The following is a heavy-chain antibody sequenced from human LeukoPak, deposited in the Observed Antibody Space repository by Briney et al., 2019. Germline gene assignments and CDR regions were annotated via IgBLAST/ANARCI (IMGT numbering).Heavy chain of an antibody. CDR1: GGTFSSYA. CDR2: IIPIFGTA. CDR3: ARDTLYGDELEDY. D-gene: IGHD4-17*01. V-gene: IGHV1-69*05. Sequence: GSSVKVSCKASGGTFSSYAISWVRQAPGQGLEWMGGIIPIFGTANYAQKLQGRVTMTTDTSTSTAYMELRSLRSDDTAVYYCARDTLYGDELEDYWGQGTLVTVSS. J-gene: IGHJ4*02.